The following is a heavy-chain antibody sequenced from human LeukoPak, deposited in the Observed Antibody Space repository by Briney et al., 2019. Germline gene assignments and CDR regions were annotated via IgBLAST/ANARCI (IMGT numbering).Heavy chain of an antibody. Sequence: GGSLRLPCAASEFTFSSYSMNWVRQAPGKGLEWVSSISSSSDYIYYADSVKGRFTISRDNAKNSLYLQMNSLRAEDTAVYYCARGYSGSYTYFDYWGQGTLVTVPS. CDR2: ISSSSDYI. CDR3: ARGYSGSYTYFDY. CDR1: EFTFSSYS. V-gene: IGHV3-21*01. D-gene: IGHD1-26*01. J-gene: IGHJ4*02.